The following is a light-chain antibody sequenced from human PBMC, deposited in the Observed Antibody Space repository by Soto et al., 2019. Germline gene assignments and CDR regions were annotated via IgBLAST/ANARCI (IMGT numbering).Light chain of an antibody. V-gene: IGLV2-11*01. CDR3: YSYAGTYTVV. CDR2: DVD. Sequence: QSVLTQPRSVSGSPGQSVTISCTGTTSDVGGFNYVSWYQQHPGKAPKLMIYDVDKRPSGVPDRFSASKSGNTASLIISGLQAEDEADYFCYSYAGTYTVVFGGGTKVTVL. J-gene: IGLJ2*01. CDR1: TSDVGGFNY.